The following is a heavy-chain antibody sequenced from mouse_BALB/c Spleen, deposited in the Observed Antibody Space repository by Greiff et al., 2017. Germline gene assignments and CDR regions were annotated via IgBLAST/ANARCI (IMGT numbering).Heavy chain of an antibody. D-gene: IGHD2-1*01. J-gene: IGHJ1*01. CDR1: GFSLTSYG. CDR2: IWAGGST. V-gene: IGHV2-9*02. Sequence: QVQLKESGPGLVAPSQSLSITCTVSGFSLTSYGVHWVRQPPGKGLEWLGVIWAGGSTNYNSALMSRLSIGKDNSKSQVFLKMNRLQTDDTAMYYCARVYYGNHWYFDVWGAGTTVTVSS. CDR3: ARVYYGNHWYFDV.